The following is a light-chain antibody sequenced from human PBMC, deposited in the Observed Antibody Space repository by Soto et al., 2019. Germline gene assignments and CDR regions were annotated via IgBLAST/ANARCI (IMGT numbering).Light chain of an antibody. CDR2: DVT. CDR1: SSDVGGSNY. Sequence: QSALTQPRSVSGSPGQSVTISCTGTSSDVGGSNYVSWYQQHPAKAPRLMIYDVTKRPSGVPDRFSGSKSGNTASLTISGLQAEDEADYYCCSYAGSYTWVFGGGTKVTVL. V-gene: IGLV2-11*01. CDR3: CSYAGSYTWV. J-gene: IGLJ3*02.